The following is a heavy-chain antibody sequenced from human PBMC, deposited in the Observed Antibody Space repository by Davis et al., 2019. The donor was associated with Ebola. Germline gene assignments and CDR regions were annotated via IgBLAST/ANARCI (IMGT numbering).Heavy chain of an antibody. CDR2: INPHNVNT. Sequence: AASVKVSCKASGYTFTNYGITWVRQAPGQGLEWMGWINPHNVNTNYAQNVQGRVIMTSDTATTTAYMEVGSLRSDDTAVYYCARAQFPTTSDHWGQGTLVTVSS. CDR1: GYTFTNYG. V-gene: IGHV1-18*04. CDR3: ARAQFPTTSDH. J-gene: IGHJ4*02. D-gene: IGHD1-1*01.